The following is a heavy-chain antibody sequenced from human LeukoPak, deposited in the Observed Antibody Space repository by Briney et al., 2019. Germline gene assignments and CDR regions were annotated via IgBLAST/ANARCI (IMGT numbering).Heavy chain of an antibody. CDR1: DGSFNGYF. CDR2: IHQSGDT. V-gene: IGHV4-34*01. CDR3: ARAPRYYDILTGYYFDY. J-gene: IGHJ4*02. Sequence: NPSETLSLTCAIYDGSFNGYFWSWIRQPPGKGLEWFGEIHQSGDTIYNPSLKSRVTISVDPSKKQFSLKLISVTAADTAVYYCARAPRYYDILTGYYFDYWGQGTLVTVSS. D-gene: IGHD3-9*01.